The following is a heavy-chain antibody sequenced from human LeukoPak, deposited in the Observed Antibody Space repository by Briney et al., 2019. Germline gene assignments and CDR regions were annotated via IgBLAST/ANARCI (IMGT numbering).Heavy chain of an antibody. V-gene: IGHV3-23*01. CDR3: AKTDTYCSSTSCYTDQHFDY. Sequence: GGSLRLSCAASGFTLRNYAMSWVRQAPGKGLEWVSSIGAGDKYTYYADSVKGRFTISRDNSKNTLYLQMNSLRAEDTAVYYCAKTDTYCSSTSCYTDQHFDYWGQGTLVTVSS. D-gene: IGHD2-2*02. CDR1: GFTLRNYA. J-gene: IGHJ4*02. CDR2: IGAGDKYT.